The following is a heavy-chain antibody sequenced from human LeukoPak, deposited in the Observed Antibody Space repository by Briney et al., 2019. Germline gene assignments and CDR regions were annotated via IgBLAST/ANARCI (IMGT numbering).Heavy chain of an antibody. CDR2: IYYSGST. CDR3: ARRYYYGSGSYLVGGNWFDP. D-gene: IGHD3-10*01. J-gene: IGHJ5*02. Sequence: SETLSLTCTVSGGSISSSSYYWGWIRQPPGTGLEWLGSIYYSGSTYYNPSLKSRVTISVDTSKNQFSLKLSSVTAADTAVYYCARRYYYGSGSYLVGGNWFDPWGQGTLVTVSS. CDR1: GGSISSSSYY. V-gene: IGHV4-39*01.